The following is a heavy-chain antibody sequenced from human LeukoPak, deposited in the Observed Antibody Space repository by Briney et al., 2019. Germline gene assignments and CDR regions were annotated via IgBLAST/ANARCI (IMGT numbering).Heavy chain of an antibody. CDR3: ARNRRGYCSSTSCHVFGP. CDR2: INPNSGGT. CDR1: GYTFTGYY. J-gene: IGHJ5*02. D-gene: IGHD2-2*01. Sequence: VASVKVSCKASGYTFTGYYMHWVRQAPGQGLEWMGWINPNSGGTNYAQKFQGRVTMTRDTSISTAYMELSRLRSDDTAVYYCARNRRGYCSSTSCHVFGPWGQGTLVTVSS. V-gene: IGHV1-2*02.